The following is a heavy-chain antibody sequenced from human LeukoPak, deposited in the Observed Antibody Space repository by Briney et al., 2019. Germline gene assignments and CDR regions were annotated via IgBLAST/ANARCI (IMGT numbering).Heavy chain of an antibody. D-gene: IGHD2-15*01. Sequence: SETLSLTCTVSGGSISSGSYYWSWIRQPPGKALEWIGYICYSGSTYYNPSLKSPVTLSVDTSKKQFSLKVNSVTAADTAAYYCARVDCSGGTCRLDFWGQGTLVTVSA. V-gene: IGHV4-31*01. J-gene: IGHJ4*02. CDR2: ICYSGST. CDR3: ARVDCSGGTCRLDF. CDR1: GGSISSGSYY.